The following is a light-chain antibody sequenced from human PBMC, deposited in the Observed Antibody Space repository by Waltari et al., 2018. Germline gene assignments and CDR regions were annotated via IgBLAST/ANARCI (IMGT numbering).Light chain of an antibody. J-gene: IGKJ4*01. CDR2: DAS. V-gene: IGKV1-33*01. CDR1: QDISNH. CDR3: QQRDRD. Sequence: DIQMTQSPSSLSASVGERVTITCQASQDISNHLNWYQHKPGKPPQVLSYDASNLETGVPSRFSGSGSGTDYTFIIRSLQPEDVATYYCQQRDRDFGGGTKVEIK.